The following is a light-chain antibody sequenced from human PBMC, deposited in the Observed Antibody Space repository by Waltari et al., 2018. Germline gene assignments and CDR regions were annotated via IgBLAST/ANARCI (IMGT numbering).Light chain of an antibody. Sequence: ASQTVTSIALTWYHQKPGQPPRLLIYGTSNSATGIPDRFSGTGSGTDFTLTISRLEPEDFAVYYCQQYDGTTLTFGGGTKVEI. V-gene: IGKV3-20*01. CDR1: QTVTSIA. CDR2: GTS. J-gene: IGKJ4*01. CDR3: QQYDGTTLT.